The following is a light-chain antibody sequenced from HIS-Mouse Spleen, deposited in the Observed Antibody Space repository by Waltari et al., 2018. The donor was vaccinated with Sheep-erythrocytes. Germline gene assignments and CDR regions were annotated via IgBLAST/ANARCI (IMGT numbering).Light chain of an antibody. J-gene: IGLJ1*01. CDR1: SSDVGGYNY. CDR3: CSYAGSYNHV. Sequence: QSALTQPRSVSGSPGQSVTISCTGTSSDVGGYNYVSWYQQLPGTAPKLLIYRNNQRPSGVPDRFSGSKAGNTASLTISGLQAEDEADYYCCSYAGSYNHVFATGTKVTVL. CDR2: RNN. V-gene: IGLV2-11*01.